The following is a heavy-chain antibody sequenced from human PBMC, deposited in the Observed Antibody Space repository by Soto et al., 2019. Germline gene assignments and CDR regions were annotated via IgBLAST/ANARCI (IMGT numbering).Heavy chain of an antibody. CDR1: GFTFSDYY. CDR2: ISSSGSTI. D-gene: IGHD3-22*01. V-gene: IGHV3-11*01. Sequence: PGGSLRLSCSASGFTFSDYYMSWIRQAPGKGLEWVSYISSSGSTIYYADSVKGRFTISRDNAKNSLYLQMNSLRAEDTAVYYCARVYYDSSGYYVTMAFDIWGQGTMVTVSS. J-gene: IGHJ3*02. CDR3: ARVYYDSSGYYVTMAFDI.